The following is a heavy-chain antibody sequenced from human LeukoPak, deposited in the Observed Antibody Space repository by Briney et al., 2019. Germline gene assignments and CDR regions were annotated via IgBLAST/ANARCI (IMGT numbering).Heavy chain of an antibody. D-gene: IGHD5-24*01. Sequence: GESLKVSCKASGYTFSRNWIGWVRQKPGKGLEWMGIIYPGDSNTKYSPSFQGQVTISVDKSISTAYLQWSSLKASDTAMYYCARHGGGYDAFDIWGQGTMVTVSS. J-gene: IGHJ3*02. V-gene: IGHV5-51*01. CDR1: GYTFSRNW. CDR2: IYPGDSNT. CDR3: ARHGGGYDAFDI.